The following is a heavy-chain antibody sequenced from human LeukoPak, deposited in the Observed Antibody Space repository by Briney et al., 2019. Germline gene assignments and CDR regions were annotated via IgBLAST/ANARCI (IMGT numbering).Heavy chain of an antibody. J-gene: IGHJ3*02. Sequence: TSETLSLTCTVSGGSISSSSYYWGWIRQPPGKGLEWIGSIHYGGSTYYNPSLKSRVTISVDTSKNQFSLKLTSVTAADTALYYCARPNAAGFTSAFDIWGQGTMVTVSS. V-gene: IGHV4-39*01. CDR2: IHYGGST. D-gene: IGHD2-15*01. CDR3: ARPNAAGFTSAFDI. CDR1: GGSISSSSYY.